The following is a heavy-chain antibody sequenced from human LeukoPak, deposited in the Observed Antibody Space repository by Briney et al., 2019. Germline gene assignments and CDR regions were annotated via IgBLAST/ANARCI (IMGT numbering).Heavy chain of an antibody. J-gene: IGHJ4*02. V-gene: IGHV3-74*01. CDR2: INSDGSST. D-gene: IGHD3-22*01. Sequence: QAGGSLRLSCAASGFTFSSYWMHWVRQAPGKGLAWVSRINSDGSSTYYADSVKGRFTISRDSSKNTLYLQMNSLRAEDTAVYYCASKDPYDSRGYLLDYWGQGTLVTVSS. CDR1: GFTFSSYW. CDR3: ASKDPYDSRGYLLDY.